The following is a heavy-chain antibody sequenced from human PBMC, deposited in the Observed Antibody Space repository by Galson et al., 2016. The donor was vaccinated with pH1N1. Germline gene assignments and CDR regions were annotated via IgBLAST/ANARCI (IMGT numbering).Heavy chain of an antibody. J-gene: IGHJ4*02. CDR1: GGSVATNTYY. Sequence: SETLSLTCTVSGGSVATNTYYWGWIRQPPGKGLEWIGSIFYGGTTYYSPSLQSRVTVSMDTSNNQVSLTISSVTAADTAVYFCARDRGGNFQSFDYWGQGTLAAVSS. V-gene: IGHV4-39*07. D-gene: IGHD4-23*01. CDR2: IFYGGTT. CDR3: ARDRGGNFQSFDY.